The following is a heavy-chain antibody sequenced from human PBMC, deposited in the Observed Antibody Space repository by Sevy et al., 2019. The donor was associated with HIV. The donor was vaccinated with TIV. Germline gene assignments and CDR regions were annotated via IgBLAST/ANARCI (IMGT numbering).Heavy chain of an antibody. Sequence: GGSLRLSCAASRFSFNGYGMHWVRQAPGKGLEGVAFIRYDGSNKYYADSVKGRFTISRDDSKNTLYLQMNRLRAEDTALYYCARGTPAFCTGGVCFNWFDPWGQGTLVTVSS. V-gene: IGHV3-30*02. CDR3: ARGTPAFCTGGVCFNWFDP. CDR2: IRYDGSNK. CDR1: RFSFNGYG. J-gene: IGHJ5*02. D-gene: IGHD2-8*02.